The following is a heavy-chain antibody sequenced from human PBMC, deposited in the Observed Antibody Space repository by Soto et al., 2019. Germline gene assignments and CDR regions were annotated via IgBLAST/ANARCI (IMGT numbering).Heavy chain of an antibody. CDR1: GGSISSYY. J-gene: IGHJ4*02. CDR2: IYYSGST. V-gene: IGHV4-59*01. Sequence: SETLSLTCTVSGGSISSYYWSWIRQPPGKGLEWIGYIYYSGSTNYNPSLKSRVTISVDTSKNQFSLKLSSVTAADTAVYYCARASHDSSGLYDYWGQGTLVTVSS. D-gene: IGHD3-22*01. CDR3: ARASHDSSGLYDY.